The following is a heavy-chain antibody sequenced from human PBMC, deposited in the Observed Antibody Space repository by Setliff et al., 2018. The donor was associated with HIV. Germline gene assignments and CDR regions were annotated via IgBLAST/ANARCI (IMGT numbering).Heavy chain of an antibody. J-gene: IGHJ4*02. CDR2: IKQDESEE. D-gene: IGHD5-18*01. V-gene: IGHV3-7*01. CDR3: ARDLEYSSAGP. Sequence: PGGSLRLSCAASGFTFSSHWMSWVRQAPGKGLEWVANIKQDESEEWYADSVKGRFTISRDNTKNSISLQMNNVRVEDTALYYCARDLEYSSAGPWGQGTLVTVSS. CDR1: GFTFSSHW.